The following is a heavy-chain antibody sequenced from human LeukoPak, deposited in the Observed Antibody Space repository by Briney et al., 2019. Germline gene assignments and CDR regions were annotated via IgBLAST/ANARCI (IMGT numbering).Heavy chain of an antibody. V-gene: IGHV3-33*01. J-gene: IGHJ4*02. CDR3: ARDQDTSVVTATLPDYFDY. CDR1: GFTFSSYG. D-gene: IGHD2-21*02. Sequence: GRSLGLSCAASGFTFSSYGMHWVRQAPGKGLEWVAVIWYDGSNKYYADSVKGRFTISRDNSKNTLYLQMNSLRAEDTAVYCCARDQDTSVVTATLPDYFDYWGQGTLVTVSS. CDR2: IWYDGSNK.